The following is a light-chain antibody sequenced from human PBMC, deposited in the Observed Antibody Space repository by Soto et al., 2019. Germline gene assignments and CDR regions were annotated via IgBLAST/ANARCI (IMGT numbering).Light chain of an antibody. CDR1: SSDVGGYNY. CDR3: TSYAGGNNV. V-gene: IGLV2-8*01. J-gene: IGLJ1*01. CDR2: EVN. Sequence: QSALTQPPSASGSPGQSVTISCTGTSSDVGGYNYVSWHQQHPGKVPKLIIYEVNKRPSGVPDRFSGSKSGNTASLIVAGLQAEDEADYYCTSYAGGNNVFGTGTKLTVL.